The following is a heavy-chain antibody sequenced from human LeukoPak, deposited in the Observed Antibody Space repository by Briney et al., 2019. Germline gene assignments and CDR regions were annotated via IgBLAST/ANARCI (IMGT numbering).Heavy chain of an antibody. Sequence: ASVKVSCKVSGYTLTELSMHWVRQAPGKGLEWMGGFDPEDGETIYAQKFQGRVTFISNTSATTAFMELSSLRSEDAAVYYCARDSGSGNNDYWGQGTLVTVSS. J-gene: IGHJ4*02. D-gene: IGHD1-26*01. CDR1: GYTLTELS. V-gene: IGHV1-24*01. CDR2: FDPEDGET. CDR3: ARDSGSGNNDY.